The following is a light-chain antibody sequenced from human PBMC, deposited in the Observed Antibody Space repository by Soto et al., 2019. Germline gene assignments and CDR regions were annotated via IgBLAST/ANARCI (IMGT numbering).Light chain of an antibody. CDR3: SSYTRISTYV. V-gene: IGLV2-14*01. CDR1: SSDVGGYNF. Sequence: QSVLTQPASVSGSPGQSITISCTGTSSDVGGYNFVSWYQQHPDKAPKLMIYDVTNRPSGVSNRFSGSKSGNTASLTIFGLQAEDEADYYCSSYTRISTYVFGIGTKVTAL. J-gene: IGLJ1*01. CDR2: DVT.